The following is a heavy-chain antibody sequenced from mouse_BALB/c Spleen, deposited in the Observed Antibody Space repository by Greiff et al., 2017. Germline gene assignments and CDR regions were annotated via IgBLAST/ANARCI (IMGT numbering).Heavy chain of an antibody. D-gene: IGHD2-4*01. CDR3: ARYDYDEGYAMDY. CDR2: ISYDGSN. J-gene: IGHJ4*01. Sequence: EVQLVESGPGLVKPSQSLSLTCSVTGYSITSGYYWNWIRQFPGNKLEWMGYISYDGSNNYNPSLKNRISITRDTSKNQFFLKLNSVTTEDTATYYCARYDYDEGYAMDYWGQGTSVTVSS. CDR1: GYSITSGYY. V-gene: IGHV3-6*02.